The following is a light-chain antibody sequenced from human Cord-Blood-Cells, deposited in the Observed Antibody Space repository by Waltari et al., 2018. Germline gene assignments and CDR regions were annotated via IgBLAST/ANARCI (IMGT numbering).Light chain of an antibody. CDR2: KAS. V-gene: IGKV1-5*03. Sequence: DIQMTQSPSTLSASVGDRVPITCRASQSISSWFAWYQQKPGKAPKLLIYKASSLESGVPSRFSGSGSGTEFTLTISSLQPDDFATYYCQQYNSYSATFGQGTKVEIK. CDR3: QQYNSYSAT. CDR1: QSISSW. J-gene: IGKJ1*01.